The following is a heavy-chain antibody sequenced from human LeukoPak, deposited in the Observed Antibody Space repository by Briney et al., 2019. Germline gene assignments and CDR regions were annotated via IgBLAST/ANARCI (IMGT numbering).Heavy chain of an antibody. CDR3: GRFMGVADYHFDY. CDR2: ISSNGGST. V-gene: IGHV3-64*01. J-gene: IGHJ4*02. Sequence: GGSLRLSCAASGFTFSSYAMHWVRQAPGKGLEYVSAISSNGGSTYYANSVKGRFTISRDNSKNTLYLQMGSLRAEDMAVYYCGRFMGVADYHFDYWGQGPLVPVS. D-gene: IGHD5-12*01. CDR1: GFTFSSYA.